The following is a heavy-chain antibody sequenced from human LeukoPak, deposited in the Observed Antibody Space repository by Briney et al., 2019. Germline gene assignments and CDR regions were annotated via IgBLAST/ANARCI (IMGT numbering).Heavy chain of an antibody. J-gene: IGHJ4*02. CDR3: ARLPPIRGYSGSRPYYFDY. V-gene: IGHV4-34*01. CDR2: INHSGST. D-gene: IGHD5-12*01. CDR1: GGSFSGYY. Sequence: SETLSLTCAVYGGSFSGYYWSWIRQPPGKGLEWIGEINHSGSTNYNPSLKSRVTISVDTSKNQFSLKLSSVTAADTAVYYCARLPPIRGYSGSRPYYFDYWGQGTLVTVSS.